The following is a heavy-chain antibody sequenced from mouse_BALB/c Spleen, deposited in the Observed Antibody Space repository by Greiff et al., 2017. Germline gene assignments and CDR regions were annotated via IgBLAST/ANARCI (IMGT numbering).Heavy chain of an antibody. CDR1: GYTFTSYV. V-gene: IGHV1-14*01. D-gene: IGHD1-1*01. CDR3: ARGGLYITPHY. CDR2: INPYNDGT. J-gene: IGHJ2*03. Sequence: VQLQQSGPELVKPGASVKMSCKASGYTFTSYVMHWVKQKPGQGLEWIGYINPYNDGTKYNEKFKGKATLTSDKSSSTAYMELSSLTSEDSAVYYCARGGLYITPHYWGQGTSLTVSS.